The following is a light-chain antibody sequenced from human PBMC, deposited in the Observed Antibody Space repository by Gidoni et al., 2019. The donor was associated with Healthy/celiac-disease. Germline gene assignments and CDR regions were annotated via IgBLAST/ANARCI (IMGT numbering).Light chain of an antibody. Sequence: QSALPQPASVSGSPGQSITISCTGTSSDVGGYNYVSWYQQHPGKAPKLMIYEVSNRPPGVSNRFSGSKSGNTASLTISGLQAEDEADYYCSSYTSSSTRVFGTGTKVTVL. J-gene: IGLJ1*01. V-gene: IGLV2-14*01. CDR1: SSDVGGYNY. CDR2: EVS. CDR3: SSYTSSSTRV.